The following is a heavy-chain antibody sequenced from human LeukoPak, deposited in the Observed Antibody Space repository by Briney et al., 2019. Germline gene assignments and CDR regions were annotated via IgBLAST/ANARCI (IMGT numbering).Heavy chain of an antibody. V-gene: IGHV3-21*01. CDR2: ISSSSSYI. CDR1: GFTFSSYS. J-gene: IGHJ4*02. Sequence: GALRLSCAASGFTFSSYSMNSVRQAPGKGLEWVSSISSSSSYIYYADSVKGRFTISRDNAKNSLYLQMNSLRAEDTAVYYCARVKAVAEKIDYWGQGTLVTVSS. D-gene: IGHD6-19*01. CDR3: ARVKAVAEKIDY.